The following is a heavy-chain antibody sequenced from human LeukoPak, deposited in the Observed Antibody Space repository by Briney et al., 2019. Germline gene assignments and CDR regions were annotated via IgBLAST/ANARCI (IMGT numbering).Heavy chain of an antibody. CDR1: GFTFSSYG. D-gene: IGHD6-19*01. CDR3: ARDQSFVAGTAADY. V-gene: IGHV3-48*04. Sequence: GGSLRLSCAASGFTFSSYGMHWVRQAPGKGLEWVSYISSSGSTIYYADSVKGRFTISRDNAKNSLYLQMNSLRAEDTAVYYCARDQSFVAGTAADYWGQGTLVTVSS. J-gene: IGHJ4*02. CDR2: ISSSGSTI.